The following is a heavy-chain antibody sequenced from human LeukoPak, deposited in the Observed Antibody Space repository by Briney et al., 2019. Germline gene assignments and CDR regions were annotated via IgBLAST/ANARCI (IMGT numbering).Heavy chain of an antibody. CDR2: ISGSGGST. D-gene: IGHD3-16*01. Sequence: GGSLRLSCAASGFTFRSYAMSWVRQAPGGGGEWGSGISGSGGSTYYADSVRGRVTISRENSKKTLFLQMKSLRDEEAGVYFSAKDLYARYFDLWGRGTLVTLPS. CDR3: AKDLYARYFDL. J-gene: IGHJ2*01. V-gene: IGHV3-23*01. CDR1: GFTFRSYA.